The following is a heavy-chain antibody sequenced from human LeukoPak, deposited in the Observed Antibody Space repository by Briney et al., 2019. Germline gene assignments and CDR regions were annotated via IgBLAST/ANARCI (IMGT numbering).Heavy chain of an antibody. J-gene: IGHJ4*02. CDR3: XXXXXXXXXMIVVVIPFDY. CDR1: GGSISSSSYY. CDR2: IYYSGST. V-gene: IGHV4-39*01. D-gene: IGHD3-22*01. Sequence: PSETLSLTCTVSGGSISSSSYYWGWIRQPPGKGLEWSGSIYYSGSTYYNPSLKSRVTIAVDTSKNQFSLKLSAVTAADPAVYXXXXXXXXXXXMIVVVIPFDYWGQGTLVTVSS.